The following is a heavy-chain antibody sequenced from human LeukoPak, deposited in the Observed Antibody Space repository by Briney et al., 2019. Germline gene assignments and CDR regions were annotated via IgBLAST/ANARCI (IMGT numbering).Heavy chain of an antibody. CDR1: AYAFTSYY. Sequence: ASVKVSCKASAYAFTSYYMHWVRQAPGQGLERLGIINPSGGSTSYAQKCQGRVTMTRDTSTSTVYMELSSLRSEDTAVYYCARLDCSGGSCYSGTDYWGQGTLVTVSS. CDR2: INPSGGST. V-gene: IGHV1-46*01. CDR3: ARLDCSGGSCYSGTDY. J-gene: IGHJ4*02. D-gene: IGHD2-15*01.